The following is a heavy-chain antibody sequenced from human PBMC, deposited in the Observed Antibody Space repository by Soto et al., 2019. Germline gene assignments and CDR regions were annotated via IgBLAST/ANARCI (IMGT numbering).Heavy chain of an antibody. CDR1: CGSVSSGSYY. D-gene: IGHD1-26*01. CDR2: IYYSGST. V-gene: IGHV4-61*01. CDR3: ASFPYIVGATTA. J-gene: IGHJ5*02. Sequence: SETLSLTCTVSCGSVSSGSYYWSWIRQPPGKGLEWIGYIYYSGSTNYNPSLKSRVTISVDTSKNQFSLKLSSVTAADTAVYYCASFPYIVGATTAWGQGTLVTVSS.